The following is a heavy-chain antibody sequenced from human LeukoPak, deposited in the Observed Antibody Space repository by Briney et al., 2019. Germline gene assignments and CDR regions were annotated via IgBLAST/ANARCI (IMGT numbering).Heavy chain of an antibody. J-gene: IGHJ3*02. CDR1: GFTFSSYA. CDR2: IKEDGTAK. Sequence: GGSLRLSCAASGFTFSSYAMSWVRQAPGKGLEWVGNIKEDGTAKNYVVSVRGRFTISRDNAKNSLYLQMNSLRGEDTAVYYCTRDSGYNAFDIWGQGTMVTVSS. D-gene: IGHD5-12*01. CDR3: TRDSGYNAFDI. V-gene: IGHV3-7*01.